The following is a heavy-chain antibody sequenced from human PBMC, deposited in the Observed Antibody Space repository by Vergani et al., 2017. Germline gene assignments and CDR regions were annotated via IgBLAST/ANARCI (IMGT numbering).Heavy chain of an antibody. V-gene: IGHV3-74*01. CDR1: GFTFSNYW. D-gene: IGHD1-26*01. CDR2: INSDWDST. CDR3: ARDGWELLDYFYYMDV. J-gene: IGHJ6*03. Sequence: VQLVESGGGLVQPGGSLRLSCTASGFTFSNYWMQWVRQAPGRGLMWVSRINSDWDSTSYADSVKGRFTISRDNAKNTLYLQMASLGAEDTAVYYCARDGWELLDYFYYMDVWGKGTTVTVSS.